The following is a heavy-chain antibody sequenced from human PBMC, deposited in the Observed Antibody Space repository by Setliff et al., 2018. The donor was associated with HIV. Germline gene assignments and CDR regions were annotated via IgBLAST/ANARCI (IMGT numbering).Heavy chain of an antibody. V-gene: IGHV5-51*01. D-gene: IGHD1-26*01. Sequence: PGESLKISCKASGYIFTNYWIGWVRQMPGKGLEWIGVIHPSDFDTRYGPPFQGQVFISADRSITTAYLQWDSLKASDTAMYYCTRRRRAPGIEDLEAYWGQGTLVTVSS. CDR1: GYIFTNYW. J-gene: IGHJ4*02. CDR2: IHPSDFDT. CDR3: TRRRRAPGIEDLEAY.